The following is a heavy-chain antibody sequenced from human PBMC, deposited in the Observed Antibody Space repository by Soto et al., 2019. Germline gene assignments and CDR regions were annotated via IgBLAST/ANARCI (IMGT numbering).Heavy chain of an antibody. CDR2: INHSGDT. CDR3: AGQPTAGSYYDLGSYYYYYAMDV. V-gene: IGHV4-34*01. J-gene: IGHJ6*02. Sequence: SETVSLTCAVYGGSFSDFYWNWIRQSPGKWLEWIEEINHSGDTNYNPSLKSRVTISVDTSKNQFSLQLNSVTATDTAVYYCAGQPTAGSYYDLGSYYYYYAMDVWGQGTTVT. CDR1: GGSFSDFY. D-gene: IGHD3-10*01.